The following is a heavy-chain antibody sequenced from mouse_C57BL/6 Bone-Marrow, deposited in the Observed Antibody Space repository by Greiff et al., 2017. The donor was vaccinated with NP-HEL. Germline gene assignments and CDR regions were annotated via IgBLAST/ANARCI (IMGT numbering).Heavy chain of an antibody. CDR3: ARGGGYYYGSRDY. CDR1: GYTFTSYW. D-gene: IGHD1-1*01. J-gene: IGHJ2*01. Sequence: QVQLQQPGAELVKPGASVKLSCKASGYTFTSYWMHWVKQRPGQGLEWIGMIHPNSGSTNYNEKFKSKATLTVDKSSSTAYMQLSSLTSEDSAVYYCARGGGYYYGSRDYWGQGTTLTVSS. V-gene: IGHV1-64*01. CDR2: IHPNSGST.